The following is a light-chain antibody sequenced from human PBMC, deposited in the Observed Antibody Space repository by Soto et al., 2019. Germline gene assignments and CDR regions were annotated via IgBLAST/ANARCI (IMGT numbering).Light chain of an antibody. V-gene: IGLV2-18*02. CDR3: SSYTGTPSRV. Sequence: QSVLTQPPSVSGSPGQSVTISCTGTSSDVGGYNRASWYQQSPGTAPKLIIYEVTNRPSGVPSRFSGSKSGNTASLTISGLQAEDEADYYCSSYTGTPSRVFGGGTKLTVL. J-gene: IGLJ3*02. CDR2: EVT. CDR1: SSDVGGYNR.